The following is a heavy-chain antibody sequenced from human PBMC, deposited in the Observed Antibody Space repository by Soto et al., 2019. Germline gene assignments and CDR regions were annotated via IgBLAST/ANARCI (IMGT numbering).Heavy chain of an antibody. CDR3: ARDPTPRVTGYYTPRAY. D-gene: IGHD3-9*01. CDR2: INHSGST. Sequence: QVQLQQWGAGLLKPSETLSLTCAVYGGSFSGYYWSWIRQPPGKGLEWIGEINHSGSTNYNPSLKSRVTISVDTSKNQFFLKLSSVTAADTAVYYCARDPTPRVTGYYTPRAYWGQGTLVTVSS. V-gene: IGHV4-34*01. CDR1: GGSFSGYY. J-gene: IGHJ4*02.